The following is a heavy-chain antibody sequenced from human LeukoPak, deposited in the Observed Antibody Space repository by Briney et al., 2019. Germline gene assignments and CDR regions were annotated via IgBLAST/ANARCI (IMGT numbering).Heavy chain of an antibody. V-gene: IGHV4-61*01. J-gene: IGHJ4*02. Sequence: SETLSLTCAVSGGSISSSNWWSWIRQPPGKGLEWIGYIYYSGNTNYNPSLKSRVTISVDTSKNQFSLKMKSVTAADTAVYYCARDRRDTSMVWDYWGQGTLVTVSS. CDR1: GGSISSSNW. CDR3: ARDRRDTSMVWDY. D-gene: IGHD5-18*01. CDR2: IYYSGNT.